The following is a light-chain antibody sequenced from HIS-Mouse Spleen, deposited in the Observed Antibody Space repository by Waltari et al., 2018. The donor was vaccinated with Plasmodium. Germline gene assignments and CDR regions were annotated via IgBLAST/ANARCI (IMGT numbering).Light chain of an antibody. CDR1: NLADKY. CDR3: QAWDSSTVV. CDR2: QDS. V-gene: IGLV3-1*01. Sequence: SYEPTQPPSVSVSPGQTASITRSGANLADKYACWYQQKPGQSPVLVIYQDSKRPSGIPERFSGSNSGNTATLTISGTQAMEEADYYCQAWDSSTVVFGGGTKLTVL. J-gene: IGLJ2*01.